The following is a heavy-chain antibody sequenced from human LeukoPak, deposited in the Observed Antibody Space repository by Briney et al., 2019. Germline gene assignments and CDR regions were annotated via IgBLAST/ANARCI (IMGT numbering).Heavy chain of an antibody. J-gene: IGHJ4*02. CDR3: ASGSSSWHNDLFDY. CDR1: GFTFSSYG. D-gene: IGHD6-13*01. CDR2: IWYDGSNK. V-gene: IGHV3-33*01. Sequence: PGRSLRLSCAASGFTFSSYGMHWVRRAPGKGLEWVARIWYDGSNKYYADSVKGRFTISRDNSKNTLYLQMNSLRAEDTAVYYCASGSSSWHNDLFDYWGQGTLVTVSS.